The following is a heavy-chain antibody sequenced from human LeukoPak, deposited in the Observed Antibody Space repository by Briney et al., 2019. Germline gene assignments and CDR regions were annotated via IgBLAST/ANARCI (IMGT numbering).Heavy chain of an antibody. J-gene: IGHJ6*02. CDR3: ARDPFGSWKDYYYYGMDV. Sequence: SETLSLTCTVSGGSISSYYWSWIRQPAGKGLEWIGRIYTSGSTNYNPSLKSRVTMSVDTSKNQFSLKLSSVTAADTAVYYCARDPFGSWKDYYYYGMDVWGQGTTVTVS. V-gene: IGHV4-4*07. D-gene: IGHD6-13*01. CDR1: GGSISSYY. CDR2: IYTSGST.